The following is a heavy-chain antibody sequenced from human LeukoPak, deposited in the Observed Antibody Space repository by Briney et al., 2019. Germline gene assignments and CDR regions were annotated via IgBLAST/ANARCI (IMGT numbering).Heavy chain of an antibody. J-gene: IGHJ3*01. CDR1: GGSITSYY. V-gene: IGHV4-59*08. Sequence: PSETLSLTCSVSGGSITSYYWHWMRQSPGKGLEWIGYIYYSGSTNYNPSLKSRVTISVDTSKSQFSLKLSSVTAADTAVYYCASRPVLRFLEWSPMVWGQGTMVTVSS. CDR3: ASRPVLRFLEWSPMV. D-gene: IGHD3-3*01. CDR2: IYYSGST.